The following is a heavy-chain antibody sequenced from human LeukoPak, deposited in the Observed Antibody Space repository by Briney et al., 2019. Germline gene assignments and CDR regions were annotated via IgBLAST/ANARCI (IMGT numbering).Heavy chain of an antibody. CDR2: IYTSGST. D-gene: IGHD2-2*01. J-gene: IGHJ4*02. CDR3: ARATRMPDFDC. Sequence: PSETLSLTCTVSGGSISNYYWNWIRQPAGKGLEWIGRIYTSGSTYYNPSLKSRVTVSVDTSKNHFSLKLTSVTAADTAMYYCARATRMPDFDCWGQGTLVTVSS. V-gene: IGHV4-4*07. CDR1: GGSISNYY.